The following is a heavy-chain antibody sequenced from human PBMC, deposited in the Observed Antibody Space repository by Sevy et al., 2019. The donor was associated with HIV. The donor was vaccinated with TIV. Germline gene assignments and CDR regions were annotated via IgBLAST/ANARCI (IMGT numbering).Heavy chain of an antibody. CDR2: INSDGSST. J-gene: IGHJ4*02. CDR1: GITLTPYW. CDR3: AREASTPLRLGELSLGY. Sequence: GGSLRLSCAASGITLTPYWMHWVRQVPGKGLVWVSRINSDGSSTSYAESVKGRFTISRDNSKNTLYLQMNSLRAEDTAVYYCAREASTPLRLGELSLGYWGQGTLVTVSS. V-gene: IGHV3-74*01. D-gene: IGHD3-16*02.